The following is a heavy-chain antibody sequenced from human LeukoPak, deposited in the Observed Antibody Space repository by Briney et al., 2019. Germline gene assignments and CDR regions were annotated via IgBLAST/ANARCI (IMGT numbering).Heavy chain of an antibody. J-gene: IGHJ4*02. CDR1: GYTFTSYD. D-gene: IGHD2-15*01. V-gene: IGHV1-8*01. CDR3: ARGRPYCSGGSCYPDY. Sequence: GASVKVSCKASGYTFTSYDIHWVRQATGHGLEWMGWMNPNSAHTGHAQKFQGRVTMTRDTSISTAYMELSSLRSEDTAVYYCARGRPYCSGGSCYPDYWGQGTLVTVSS. CDR2: MNPNSAHT.